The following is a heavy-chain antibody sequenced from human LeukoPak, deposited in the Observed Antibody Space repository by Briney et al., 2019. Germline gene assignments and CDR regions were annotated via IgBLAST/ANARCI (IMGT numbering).Heavy chain of an antibody. CDR2: ISGSGGST. J-gene: IGHJ4*02. CDR1: GFTFSNYA. V-gene: IGHV3-23*01. Sequence: PGGSLRLSCAASGFTFSNYAMSWVRQAPGKGLEWVSAISGSGGSTYYADSVKGRFTISRDNSKNTLYLQMNSLRAEDTAVYYCAKTYYDYVWGSYRSSYYFDYWGQGTLVTVSS. D-gene: IGHD3-16*02. CDR3: AKTYYDYVWGSYRSSYYFDY.